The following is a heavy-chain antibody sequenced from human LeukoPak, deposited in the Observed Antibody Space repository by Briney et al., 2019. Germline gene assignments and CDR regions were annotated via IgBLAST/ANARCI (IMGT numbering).Heavy chain of an antibody. CDR3: ARPVGGNGMDV. Sequence: PSETLSLTCAVSGGSISSGGYSWSWIRQPPGKGLEWIGYIYHSGSTHYNPSLKSRVTISVDRSKNQFSLKLSSVTAADTAVYYCARPVGGNGMDVWGQGTTVTVSS. CDR2: IYHSGST. D-gene: IGHD1-26*01. V-gene: IGHV4-30-2*02. J-gene: IGHJ6*02. CDR1: GGSISSGGYS.